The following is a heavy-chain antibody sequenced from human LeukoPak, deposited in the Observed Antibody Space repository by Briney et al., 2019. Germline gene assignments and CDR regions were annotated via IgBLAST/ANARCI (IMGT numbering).Heavy chain of an antibody. V-gene: IGHV4-30-2*01. CDR3: ARANYGSGVIDY. CDR1: GGSISSGGYS. CDR2: IYHSGST. D-gene: IGHD3-10*01. J-gene: IGHJ4*02. Sequence: SQTLSLTCAVSGGSISSGGYSWSWIRQPPGKGLEWIGYIYHSGSTYYNPSLKSRVTISVGRSKNQFSLKLSSVTAADTAVYYCARANYGSGVIDYWGQGTLVTVSS.